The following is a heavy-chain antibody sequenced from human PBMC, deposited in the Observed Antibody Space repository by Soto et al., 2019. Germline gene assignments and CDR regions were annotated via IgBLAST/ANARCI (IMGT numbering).Heavy chain of an antibody. V-gene: IGHV4-31*03. J-gene: IGHJ4*02. D-gene: IGHD6-13*01. CDR3: ARSGYGSTDFDH. CDR1: GDSIARGAYY. CDR2: IYYRGNT. Sequence: PSETLSLTCTVSGDSIARGAYYWTWIRQHPGQGLEWLGYIYYRGNTYYNPSLESRVSISLDTSENQFSLKLTSVTAADTAVYYCARSGYGSTDFDHGGQGTRVTVSS.